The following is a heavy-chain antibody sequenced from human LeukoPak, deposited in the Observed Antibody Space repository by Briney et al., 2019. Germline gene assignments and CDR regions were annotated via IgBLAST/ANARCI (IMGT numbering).Heavy chain of an antibody. CDR1: GYNFTSYW. D-gene: IGHD3-22*01. J-gene: IGHJ4*02. Sequence: GESLKISCKGSGYNFTSYWISWVRQLPGKGLEWMGRIDPSDSYTNYSPSFQGHVTISADKSISTAYLQWSSLKASDTAMYYCARLYYYDSSGKDYWGQGTLVTVSS. V-gene: IGHV5-10-1*01. CDR2: IDPSDSYT. CDR3: ARLYYYDSSGKDY.